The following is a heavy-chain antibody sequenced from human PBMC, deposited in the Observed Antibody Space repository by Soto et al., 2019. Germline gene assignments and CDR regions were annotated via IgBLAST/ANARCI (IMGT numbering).Heavy chain of an antibody. CDR3: ARDGIGGTVFRGYLDY. V-gene: IGHV3-33*01. Sequence: QEQLVESGGGVVQPGTSLRLSCAVPGGIFHGYGMHWVRQAPGKGREWVAIIRFDGSNEEYADSVKGRFTISRDNSKNTWYLQMNTLGAEDTAVYYCARDGIGGTVFRGYLDYWGRGTVVTVSS. J-gene: IGHJ4*02. CDR1: GGIFHGYG. CDR2: IRFDGSNE. D-gene: IGHD1-7*01.